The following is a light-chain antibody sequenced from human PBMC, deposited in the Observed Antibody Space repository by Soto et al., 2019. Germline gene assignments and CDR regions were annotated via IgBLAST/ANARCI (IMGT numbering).Light chain of an antibody. CDR1: QTVSSGF. CDR2: GAS. J-gene: IGKJ4*01. CDR3: HQYYSSPTT. V-gene: IGKV3-20*01. Sequence: EIVLTQSPGTLSVSPGERATVSRRASQTVSSGFLAWYQQKVGQAPRLLIYGASTRATGIPDRFSGSGSGTDFTLTIDRLEPEDFAVYYCHQYYSSPTTFGGGTKVDIK.